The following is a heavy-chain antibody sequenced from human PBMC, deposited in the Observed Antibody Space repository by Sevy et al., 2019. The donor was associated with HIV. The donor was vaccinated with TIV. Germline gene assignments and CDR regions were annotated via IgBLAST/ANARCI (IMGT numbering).Heavy chain of an antibody. CDR2: ISYDGSNK. CDR3: ARVAMIRFGGVIGGDFDY. V-gene: IGHV3-30-3*01. D-gene: IGHD3-16*01. CDR1: GFTFSSYA. Sequence: GGSLRLSCAASGFTFSSYAMHWVRQAPGKGLEWVAVISYDGSNKYYADSVKGRFTISRDNSKNTLYLQMNSLRAEDTAVYYCARVAMIRFGGVIGGDFDYWGQGTLVTVSS. J-gene: IGHJ4*02.